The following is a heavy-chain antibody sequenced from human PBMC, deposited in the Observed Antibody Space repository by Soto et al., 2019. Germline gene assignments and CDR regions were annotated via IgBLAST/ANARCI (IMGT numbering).Heavy chain of an antibody. CDR3: AHRVLRTVFGLVTTTAIYFDF. D-gene: IGHD3-3*01. V-gene: IGHV2-5*02. CDR2: IYWDDDK. CDR1: GFSLTTSGVG. Sequence: QITLNESGPTPVKPRQPLTLTCTFSGFSLTTSGVGVGWIRQSPGKAPEWLALIYWDDDKRYSPSLKSSLTITKDTSKNQVVLTMADLDPADTATYSCAHRVLRTVFGLVTTTAIYFDFWGQGTPVAVSS. J-gene: IGHJ4*02.